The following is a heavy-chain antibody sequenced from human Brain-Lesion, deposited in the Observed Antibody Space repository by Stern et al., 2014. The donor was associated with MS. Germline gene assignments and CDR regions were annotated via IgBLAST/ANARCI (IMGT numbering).Heavy chain of an antibody. CDR1: GFTFSNYW. D-gene: IGHD3-10*01. J-gene: IGHJ5*01. CDR3: ARGERWFDS. V-gene: IGHV3-74*02. CDR2: VNNDGRRT. Sequence: EVQLVESGGGLVQPGGSLRLSWAASGFTFSNYWMRWVRQAPGKGLVWVSRVNNDGRRTSYADSVKGRFTMSRDNAKNTLYLQMNSLRVEDTAIYYCARGERWFDSWGQGTLVTVSS.